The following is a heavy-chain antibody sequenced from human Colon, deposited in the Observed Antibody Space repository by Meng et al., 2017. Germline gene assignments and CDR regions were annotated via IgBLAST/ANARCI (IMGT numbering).Heavy chain of an antibody. Sequence: QITLKEAGPALVKPTQTLTLTCSFSGFSLTTRGVGVGWIRQPPGKALEWLALIYWDDDKRYSPSLKSRLTITKDTSKNQVVLTMTNMDPVDTATYYCAHRHPGGPVDYWGQGTLVTVSS. CDR2: IYWDDDK. D-gene: IGHD3-16*01. CDR1: GFSLTTRGVG. CDR3: AHRHPGGPVDY. V-gene: IGHV2-5*02. J-gene: IGHJ4*02.